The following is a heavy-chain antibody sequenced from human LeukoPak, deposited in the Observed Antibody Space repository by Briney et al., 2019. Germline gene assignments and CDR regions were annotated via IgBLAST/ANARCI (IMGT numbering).Heavy chain of an antibody. CDR3: ARASPSRIAVAGRFDY. Sequence: PGGSLRLSCAASGFTFSSYSMNWVRQAPGKGLEWVSYISSSSSTIYYADSVKGRFTISRDNAKNSLYLQMNSLRAEDTAVYYCARASPSRIAVAGRFDYWGQGTLVTVSS. V-gene: IGHV3-48*01. CDR2: ISSSSSTI. D-gene: IGHD6-19*01. CDR1: GFTFSSYS. J-gene: IGHJ4*02.